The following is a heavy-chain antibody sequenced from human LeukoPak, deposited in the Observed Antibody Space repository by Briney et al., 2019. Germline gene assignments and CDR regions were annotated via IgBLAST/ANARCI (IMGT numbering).Heavy chain of an antibody. V-gene: IGHV3-15*07. J-gene: IGHJ5*02. CDR1: GFSFSNAW. CDR3: PPDFYAST. D-gene: IGHD3-22*01. CDR2: MRSNSDGGTI. Sequence: GGSLRLSCATSGFSFSNAWMNWVRQAPGKGLEWVGGMRSNSDGGTIDYAASVKDRFTLSRDDSKNTLYLQLNSLQTADTAVYSSPPDFYASTWGQATLVTVSS.